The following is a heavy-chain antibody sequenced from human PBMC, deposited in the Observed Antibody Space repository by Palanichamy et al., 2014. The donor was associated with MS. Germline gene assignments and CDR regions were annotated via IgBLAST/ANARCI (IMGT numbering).Heavy chain of an antibody. CDR1: EFTFRKFW. J-gene: IGHJ6*02. CDR3: ARPGSPDYGLDA. CDR2: IKDDGSEK. V-gene: IGHV3-7*03. Sequence: EVQLEESGGGLVQPGGSLRLSCTASEFTFRKFWMSWVRQAPGRGLERVANIKDDGSEKYYVDSAKGRFTISRDNAKNSLYLQMNSLRAEDTAVYYCARPGSPDYGLDAWGQGTTVTVSS.